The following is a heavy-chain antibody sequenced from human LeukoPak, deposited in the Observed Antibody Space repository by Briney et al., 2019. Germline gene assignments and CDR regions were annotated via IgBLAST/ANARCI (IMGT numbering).Heavy chain of an antibody. V-gene: IGHV3-23*01. J-gene: IGHJ4*02. CDR1: GFTFSSYA. Sequence: PGGSLRLSCAASGFTFSSYAMNWVRQAPGKGLEWVSAISGSGGSTYYADSVKGRFTISRDNAKNTMYLQMNSLRADDTAVYFCAKRYYQDSSGYLGSIDYWGQGTLVTVSS. D-gene: IGHD3-22*01. CDR2: ISGSGGST. CDR3: AKRYYQDSSGYLGSIDY.